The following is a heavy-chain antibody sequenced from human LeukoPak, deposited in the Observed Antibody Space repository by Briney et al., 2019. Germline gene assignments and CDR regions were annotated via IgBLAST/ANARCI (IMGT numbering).Heavy chain of an antibody. CDR2: VNRQGST. CDR1: GGSITITNY. V-gene: IGHV4-4*02. Sequence: PSGTLSLTCGVSGGSITITNYWTWVRPPPGKGLEWAGEVNRQGSTNYDPSLMGRVTITDDKAENHIYLQLTSFTAADTAVYYCAREGGPYRPLDYSGQGTLVTVSS. J-gene: IGHJ4*02. CDR3: AREGGPYRPLDY.